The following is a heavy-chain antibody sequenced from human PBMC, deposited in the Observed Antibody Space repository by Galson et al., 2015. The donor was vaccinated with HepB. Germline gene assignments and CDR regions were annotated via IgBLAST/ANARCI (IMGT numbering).Heavy chain of an antibody. Sequence: SLRLSCAASGFTFSGSAIHWVRQASGKGLEWVGRIRSKANSYATAYAASVKGRFTISRDDSKNTAYLQMNSLKTEDTAVYYCTRPHGWDFDYWGQGTLVTVSS. CDR1: GFTFSGSA. CDR2: IRSKANSYAT. CDR3: TRPHGWDFDY. J-gene: IGHJ4*02. D-gene: IGHD1-26*01. V-gene: IGHV3-73*01.